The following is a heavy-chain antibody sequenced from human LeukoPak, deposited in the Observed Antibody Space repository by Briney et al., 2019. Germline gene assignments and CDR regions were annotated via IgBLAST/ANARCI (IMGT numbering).Heavy chain of an antibody. CDR2: IYTFGST. Sequence: SQTLSLTCTVSGDSITSGNYYWTWIRQPAGKGLEWIGRIYTFGSTTYNPSLQSRVTISLDRAKNQFSLKLSSVSAADTAMYYCAREGRHDLGDVPTAFYHYYCYTNVWGKGTTVIVSS. V-gene: IGHV4-61*02. CDR1: GDSITSGNYY. J-gene: IGHJ6*03. D-gene: IGHD1-1*01. CDR3: AREGRHDLGDVPTAFYHYYCYTNV.